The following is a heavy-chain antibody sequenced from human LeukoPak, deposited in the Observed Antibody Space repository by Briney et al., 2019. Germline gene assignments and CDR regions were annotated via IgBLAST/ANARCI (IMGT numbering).Heavy chain of an antibody. J-gene: IGHJ4*02. Sequence: ASVKVSCKTSGYTFTAYYMHWVRQAPGQGLEWMGWINPNNGDTLYTQKLQGRVTMARDTSIGTVYMELSRLTFDDTAVYSCARGSAAAGTTALGYWGQGTLVTVSS. CDR1: GYTFTAYY. V-gene: IGHV1-2*02. D-gene: IGHD6-13*01. CDR3: ARGSAAAGTTALGY. CDR2: INPNNGDT.